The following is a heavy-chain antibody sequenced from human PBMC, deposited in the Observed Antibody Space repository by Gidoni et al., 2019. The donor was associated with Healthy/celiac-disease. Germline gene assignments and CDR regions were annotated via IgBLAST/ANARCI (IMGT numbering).Heavy chain of an antibody. CDR3: AKVGHPGIRRELLYLPY. CDR2: ISGSGGST. D-gene: IGHD1-26*01. V-gene: IGHV3-23*01. J-gene: IGHJ4*02. CDR1: GFTFSSYA. Sequence: EVQLLESGGGLVQPGGSLRLSCAASGFTFSSYAMSWVRQAPGKGLEWVSAISGSGGSTYYADSVKGRFTISRDNSKNTLYLQMNSLRAEDTAVYYCAKVGHPGIRRELLYLPYWGQGTLVTVSS.